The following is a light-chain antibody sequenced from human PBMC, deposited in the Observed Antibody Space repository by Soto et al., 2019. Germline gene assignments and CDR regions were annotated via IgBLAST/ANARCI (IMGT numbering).Light chain of an antibody. CDR3: QQHNAWPLT. CDR2: GGF. CDR1: QTLRNK. Sequence: IVLTQSPGTLSVSPGERVILSCRASQTLRNKLAWYQQKPGQAPRLLIYGGFTRATGIPARFSGSGSGTECTHTTNSLQAEDVAIYYCQQHNAWPLTFGPGTKLDLK. J-gene: IGKJ3*01. V-gene: IGKV3-15*01.